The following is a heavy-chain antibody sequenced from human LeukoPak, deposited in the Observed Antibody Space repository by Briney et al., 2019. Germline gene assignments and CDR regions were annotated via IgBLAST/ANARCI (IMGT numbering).Heavy chain of an antibody. D-gene: IGHD3-10*01. V-gene: IGHV1-2*02. CDR2: INPNRGGT. Sequence: ASVKVSCKASGYSFAGYYTHWVRQAPGQGLEWMGWINPNRGGTKYAQKFQGRVTMTRDTSISTVYMELSRLRSDDTAVYYCARDGSGSYCYYMDVWGKGTTVTVSS. CDR3: ARDGSGSYCYYMDV. CDR1: GYSFAGYY. J-gene: IGHJ6*03.